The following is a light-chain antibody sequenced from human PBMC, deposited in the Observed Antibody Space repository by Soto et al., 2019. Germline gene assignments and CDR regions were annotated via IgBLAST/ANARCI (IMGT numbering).Light chain of an antibody. CDR3: QHYGNSLIT. V-gene: IGKV3-20*01. J-gene: IGKJ5*01. Sequence: EIVLTQSPGTLSLSPGERAILSCRASQSVSSNYLAWYQQKPGQAPRLLLYGASSRATGIPDRFSGSGSGTDFTLTLSRLEPEDSAVYYCQHYGNSLITFGQGTRLEIK. CDR1: QSVSSNY. CDR2: GAS.